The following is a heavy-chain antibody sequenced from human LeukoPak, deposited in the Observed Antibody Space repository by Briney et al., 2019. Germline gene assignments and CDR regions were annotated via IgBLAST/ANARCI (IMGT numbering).Heavy chain of an antibody. CDR3: ASGYSSGWYSW. CDR1: GGSISSYY. V-gene: IGHV4-59*08. Sequence: SETLSLTCTVSGGSISSYYWSWVRQPPGKGLEWIGYIYYSGSTNYNPSLKSRVIISVDTSKNQFSLKVSSVTAADTAVYYCASGYSSGWYSWWGQGTLVTVSS. CDR2: IYYSGST. J-gene: IGHJ4*02. D-gene: IGHD6-19*01.